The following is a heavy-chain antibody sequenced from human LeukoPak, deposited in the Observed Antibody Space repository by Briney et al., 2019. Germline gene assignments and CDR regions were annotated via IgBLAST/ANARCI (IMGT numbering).Heavy chain of an antibody. CDR1: GFTFSSYG. Sequence: PGGSLRLSCAASGFTFSSYGMHWVRQAPGKGLEWVAFIRYDGSNKYYVGSVKGRFTISRDNSKNTLYLQMNSLRAEDTAVYYCARVRWGGLYYFDYWGQGTLVTVSS. CDR2: IRYDGSNK. CDR3: ARVRWGGLYYFDY. J-gene: IGHJ4*02. V-gene: IGHV3-30*02. D-gene: IGHD3-16*01.